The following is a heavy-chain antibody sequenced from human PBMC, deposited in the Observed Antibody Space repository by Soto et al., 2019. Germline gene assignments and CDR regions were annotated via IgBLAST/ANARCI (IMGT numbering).Heavy chain of an antibody. D-gene: IGHD2-2*01. CDR3: ARDPAPLYCSSTSCPADYYYGMDV. CDR1: GYTFTSYA. V-gene: IGHV1-3*01. J-gene: IGHJ6*02. CDR2: INAGNGNT. Sequence: QVQLVQSGAEVKKPGASVKVSCKASGYTFTSYAMHWVRQAPGQRLEWMGWINAGNGNTKYSQKFQGRVTITRDTSASTAYMVLSSLRSEDTAVYYCARDPAPLYCSSTSCPADYYYGMDVWGQGTTVTVSS.